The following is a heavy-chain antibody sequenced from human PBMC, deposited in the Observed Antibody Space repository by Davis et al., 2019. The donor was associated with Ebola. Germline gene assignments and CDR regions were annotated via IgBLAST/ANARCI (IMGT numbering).Heavy chain of an antibody. V-gene: IGHV1-18*04. D-gene: IGHD1-14*01. CDR2: INAYNGNT. J-gene: IGHJ4*02. Sequence: AASVKVSCKASGYTFTSYGISWVRQAPGQGLEWMGWINAYNGNTNYAQNFQGRVTMTTDTSTSTAYMELRSLRSDDTAVYYCAKPGETYSWGDSYYFDYWGQGTLVTVSS. CDR3: AKPGETYSWGDSYYFDY. CDR1: GYTFTSYG.